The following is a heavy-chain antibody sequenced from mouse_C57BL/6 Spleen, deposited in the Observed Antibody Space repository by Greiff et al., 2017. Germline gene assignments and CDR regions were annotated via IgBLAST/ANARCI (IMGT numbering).Heavy chain of an antibody. J-gene: IGHJ4*01. V-gene: IGHV1-64*01. CDR1: GYTFTSYW. Sequence: QVQLQQSGAELVKPGASVKLSCKASGYTFTSYWMHWVKQRPGQGLEWIGMIHPNSGSTNYNEKFKSKATLTVDKSSSTAYMQLSSLTSEDSAVYYCARYYYDGYPYAMDYWGQGTSVTVSS. D-gene: IGHD2-3*01. CDR3: ARYYYDGYPYAMDY. CDR2: IHPNSGST.